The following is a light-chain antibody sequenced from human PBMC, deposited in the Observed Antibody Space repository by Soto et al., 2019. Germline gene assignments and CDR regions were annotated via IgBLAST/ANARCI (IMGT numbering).Light chain of an antibody. V-gene: IGKV1-39*01. CDR1: QSISNY. CDR3: QQSYSTPYT. CDR2: AAS. Sequence: DIQMTQSPSSLSASVGDRVTITCRASQSISNYLNWYQQKPGTAPNLLIYAASSLQSGVPSRFSGSGSGTDFTLTISSLQPEDFATYHCQQSYSTPYTFGQGTKLEIK. J-gene: IGKJ2*01.